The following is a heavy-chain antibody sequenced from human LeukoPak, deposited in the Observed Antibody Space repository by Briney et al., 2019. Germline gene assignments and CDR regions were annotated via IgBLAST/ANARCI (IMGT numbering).Heavy chain of an antibody. V-gene: IGHV1-2*02. J-gene: IGHJ4*02. CDR3: ATGRRLSVTVAFDY. Sequence: ASVKVSCRASGYTFTGYYMHWVRQAPGQGLEWMGWINPNSGGTNYAQKFQGRVTMTRDTSISTAYMELSRLRSDDTAVYYCATGRRLSVTVAFDYWGQGTLVTVSS. CDR1: GYTFTGYY. CDR2: INPNSGGT. D-gene: IGHD3-3*01.